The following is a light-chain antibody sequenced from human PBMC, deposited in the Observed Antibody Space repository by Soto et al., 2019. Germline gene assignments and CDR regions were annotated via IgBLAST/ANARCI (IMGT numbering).Light chain of an antibody. CDR1: QSLLHSNGNNY. CDR2: LGS. Sequence: DIVMTQSPLSLPVTPGEPASISCRSSQSLLHSNGNNYFDWYLQKPGQSPQLLIYLGSNRASGVPDRFSGSGSGTDCTLKISRVEADDVGVYYCMQALQTPLTFGQGTRLEIK. CDR3: MQALQTPLT. V-gene: IGKV2-28*01. J-gene: IGKJ5*01.